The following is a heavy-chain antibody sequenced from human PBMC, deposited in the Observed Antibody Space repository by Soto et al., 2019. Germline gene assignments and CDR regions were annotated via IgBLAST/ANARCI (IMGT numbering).Heavy chain of an antibody. V-gene: IGHV2-5*02. Sequence: QITLKESGPTLVKPTQTLTLSCTFSGFSLTTSGVGVGWIRQRPGEALEWLALIYWDDDKRYSPSLESRLTITKDTSKKQVVLTMTNMDPVDTATYYCAHETYSGGDCYPNYFDYWGQGTLVTVSS. CDR1: GFSLTTSGVG. D-gene: IGHD2-21*02. CDR3: AHETYSGGDCYPNYFDY. CDR2: IYWDDDK. J-gene: IGHJ4*02.